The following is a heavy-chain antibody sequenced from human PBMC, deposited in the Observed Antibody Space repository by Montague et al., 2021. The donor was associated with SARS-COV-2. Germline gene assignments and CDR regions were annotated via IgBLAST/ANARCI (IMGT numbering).Heavy chain of an antibody. V-gene: IGHV4-61*01. D-gene: IGHD3-10*01. J-gene: IGHJ4*02. Sequence: SETLSPTCTVSSDSVSSGKYFWTWIRQPPGKGLEWIGYIFYTGSANYNPSLKSRVTISVDTSNNQFSLKLKSMSAADTAVYYCARVGNYLGVYWGQGILVTVSP. CDR3: ARVGNYLGVY. CDR1: SDSVSSGKYF. CDR2: IFYTGSA.